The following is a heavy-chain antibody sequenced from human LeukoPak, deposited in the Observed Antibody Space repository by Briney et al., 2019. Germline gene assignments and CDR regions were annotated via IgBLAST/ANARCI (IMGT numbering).Heavy chain of an antibody. CDR3: AACSITMIEGYFDL. CDR2: FDPKDGET. CDR1: GYTLTELS. V-gene: IGHV1-24*01. D-gene: IGHD3-22*01. J-gene: IGHJ2*01. Sequence: ASVKVSCKVSGYTLTELSMHWVRQAPGKGLEWMGGFDPKDGETIYAQKFQGRVTMTEDTSTDTAYMELSSLRSEDTAVYYCAACSITMIEGYFDLWGRGTLVSVSS.